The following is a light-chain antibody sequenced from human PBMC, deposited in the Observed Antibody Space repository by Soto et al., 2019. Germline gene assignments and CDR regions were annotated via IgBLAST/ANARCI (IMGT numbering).Light chain of an antibody. V-gene: IGLV1-44*01. J-gene: IGLJ1*01. CDR2: SND. CDR1: SSNIGSHT. Sequence: SVVPQPPSASGTPGQTVTFSCSGSSSNIGSHTVNWFQQLPGTAPKLLIYSNDQRPSGVPDRFSGSKSGTSASLAISGLQSEDDGDYYCAAWDDRLNGYYVFGTGTKVTVL. CDR3: AAWDDRLNGYYV.